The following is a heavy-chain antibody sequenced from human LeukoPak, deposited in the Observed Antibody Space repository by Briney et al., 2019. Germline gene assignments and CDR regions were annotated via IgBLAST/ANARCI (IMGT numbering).Heavy chain of an antibody. V-gene: IGHV4-59*08. CDR2: IYYTGST. J-gene: IGHJ5*02. Sequence: PSETLSLTCTVSGAPINSYYWSWIRQPPEKGLEWIGYIYYTGSTNKNSSLKSRVTISLDMSKNQFSLKLSSMTAADTAVYYCARRSVTGWFDPWGLGTLVTVSS. CDR3: ARRSVTGWFDP. D-gene: IGHD4-17*01. CDR1: GAPINSYY.